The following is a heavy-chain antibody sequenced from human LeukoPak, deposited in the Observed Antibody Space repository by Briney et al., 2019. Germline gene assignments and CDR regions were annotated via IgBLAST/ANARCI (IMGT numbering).Heavy chain of an antibody. CDR1: GGSFSGYY. J-gene: IGHJ4*02. V-gene: IGHV4-34*01. CDR3: ARLKRYYYDSSGYRP. Sequence: SETLSLTCAVYGGSFSGYYWSWIRQPPGKGLEWIGEINHSGSTNYNPSLKSRVTISVDTSKNQFSLKLSSVTAADTAVYYCARLKRYYYDSSGYRPWGQGTLVAVSS. D-gene: IGHD3-22*01. CDR2: INHSGST.